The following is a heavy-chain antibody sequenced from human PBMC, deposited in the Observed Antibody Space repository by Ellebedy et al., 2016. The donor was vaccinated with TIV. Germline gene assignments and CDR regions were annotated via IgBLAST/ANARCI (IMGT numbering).Heavy chain of an antibody. CDR2: IRNEPYGGAT. Sequence: GESLKISCTSSGFTFGDYAMSWFRQPPGKGLEWVGFIRNEPYGGATQYAASVEGRFTLSRDDSKSIAYLQMNSRKIEDTAVYYCTRAGRDGYNGHWFDPWGQGTLVTVSS. CDR3: TRAGRDGYNGHWFDP. D-gene: IGHD5-24*01. CDR1: GFTFGDYA. V-gene: IGHV3-49*03. J-gene: IGHJ5*02.